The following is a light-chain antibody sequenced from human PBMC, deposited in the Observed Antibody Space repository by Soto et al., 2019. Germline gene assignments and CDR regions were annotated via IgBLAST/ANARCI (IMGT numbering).Light chain of an antibody. Sequence: QSALTQPPSASGSPGQSVTISCTGTSSDVGAYNYVSWYQQYPGKAPKLMIYEVSTRPSGVPDRFSGSKSGTTASLTVSGRQPEDEADYYCTSYAGSDIWVFGGGTKLTVL. J-gene: IGLJ3*02. CDR2: EVS. CDR3: TSYAGSDIWV. CDR1: SSDVGAYNY. V-gene: IGLV2-8*01.